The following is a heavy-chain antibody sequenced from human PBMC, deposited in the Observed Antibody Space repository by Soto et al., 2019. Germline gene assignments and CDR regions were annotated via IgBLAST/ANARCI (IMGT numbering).Heavy chain of an antibody. CDR3: ARDQGYCSGGSCYSYYYCGMDV. CDR2: IIPIFGTA. D-gene: IGHD2-15*01. Sequence: GASVKVSCKASGGTFSSYAISWVRQAPGQGLEWMGGIIPIFGTANYAQKFQGRVTITADESTSTAYMELSSLRSEDTAVYCCARDQGYCSGGSCYSYYYCGMDVWGQGTTVTVSS. V-gene: IGHV1-69*13. J-gene: IGHJ6*02. CDR1: GGTFSSYA.